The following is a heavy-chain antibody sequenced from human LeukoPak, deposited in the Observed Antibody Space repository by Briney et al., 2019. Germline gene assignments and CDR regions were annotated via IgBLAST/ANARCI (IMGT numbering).Heavy chain of an antibody. J-gene: IGHJ2*01. CDR2: IWYDGSNK. V-gene: IGHV3-33*01. D-gene: IGHD4-17*01. CDR1: GFTFSSYG. Sequence: GGSLRLSSAASGFTFSSYGMHWVRQAPGKGLEWVAVIWYDGSNKYYADSVKGRFTISIDNSKNTLYLQMNSLRAEGTAVYYCARVLPASVDYEMHLDLWGRGTLVTVSS. CDR3: ARVLPASVDYEMHLDL.